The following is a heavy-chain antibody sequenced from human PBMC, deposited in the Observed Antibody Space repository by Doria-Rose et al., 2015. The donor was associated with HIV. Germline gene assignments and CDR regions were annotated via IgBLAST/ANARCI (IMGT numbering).Heavy chain of an antibody. V-gene: IGHV2-26*01. CDR2: IVSDDER. D-gene: IGHD6-13*01. CDR3: ARIKSSRWYHKYYFDF. J-gene: IGHJ4*02. Sequence: QVTSKESGPVLVKPTETLTLTCTVSGVSLSSPGMGVSWIRQPPGKALEWLGNIVSDDERSYKTSLKSRLTISRGTSKSQVVLTMTDMDPVDTATYYCARIKSSRWYHKYYFDFWGQGTLVIVSA. CDR1: GVSLSSPGMG.